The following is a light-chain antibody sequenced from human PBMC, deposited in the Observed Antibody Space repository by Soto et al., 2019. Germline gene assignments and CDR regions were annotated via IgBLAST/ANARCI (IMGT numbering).Light chain of an antibody. Sequence: DIVMTQSPLSLPVTPGEPASISCRSSQSLLHSNGYNYLDWYLQKPGQSPQLLIYLGSLRASGVPDRFSGSGSGTDFTLRISGVEAEDVGVYYCMQALQTPLTFGGGTKVEIK. CDR2: LGS. V-gene: IGKV2-28*01. J-gene: IGKJ4*01. CDR3: MQALQTPLT. CDR1: QSLLHSNGYNY.